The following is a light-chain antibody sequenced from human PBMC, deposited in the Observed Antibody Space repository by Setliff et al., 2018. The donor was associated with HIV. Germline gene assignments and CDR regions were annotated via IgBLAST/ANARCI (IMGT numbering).Light chain of an antibody. Sequence: SYELTQSPSVSVAPGKTARITCGGNNIGDKSVFWYQQKPGLAPVLVIYYDTDRPSGIPERFSGSNSGNTATLTISRVEASDEADYSCQVWDSSSDAWVFGGGTQLTVL. V-gene: IGLV3-21*04. CDR3: QVWDSSSDAWV. CDR1: NIGDKS. J-gene: IGLJ3*02. CDR2: YDT.